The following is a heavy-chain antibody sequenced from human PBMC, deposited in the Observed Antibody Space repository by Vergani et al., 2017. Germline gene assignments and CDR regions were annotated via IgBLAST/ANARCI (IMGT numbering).Heavy chain of an antibody. J-gene: IGHJ3*02. Sequence: QVQLVQSGAEVKKPGSSVKVSCKASGGTFSSYAISWVRQAPGQGLEWMGGIIPIFGTANYAPKFQGRVTIAADESTSTAYMELSSLRSEETAVYYCAILAATPDAFDIWGQGTMVTVSS. V-gene: IGHV1-69*12. CDR2: IIPIFGTA. CDR3: AILAATPDAFDI. CDR1: GGTFSSYA. D-gene: IGHD2-15*01.